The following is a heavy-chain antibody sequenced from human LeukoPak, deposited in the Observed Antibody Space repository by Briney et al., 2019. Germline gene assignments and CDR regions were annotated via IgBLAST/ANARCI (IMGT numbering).Heavy chain of an antibody. CDR3: ARGVASTGIGWFDP. J-gene: IGHJ5*02. D-gene: IGHD6-13*01. V-gene: IGHV4-4*07. Sequence: SETLSLTCTVSGGFISSYSWSWIRQDAGKGLEWIGRIYTSGSTNYNPSLKSRVTMSVDTSKNQFSLNLSSVTAADTAVYYCARGVASTGIGWFDPWGQGTLVSVSS. CDR2: IYTSGST. CDR1: GGFISSYS.